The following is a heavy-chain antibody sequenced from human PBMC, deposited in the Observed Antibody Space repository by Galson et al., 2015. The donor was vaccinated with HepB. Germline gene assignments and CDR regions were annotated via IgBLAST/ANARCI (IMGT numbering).Heavy chain of an antibody. CDR3: AKGHLYYYDSSGPGYFDY. Sequence: SLRLSCAASGFTVSSNYMSWVRQAPGKGLEWVSIIYSGTSTYYADSVRGRFTISRHNFKNTLYRQMNSLRAEDTAVYYRAKGHLYYYDSSGPGYFDYWGQGTPVTVSS. D-gene: IGHD3-22*01. CDR2: IYSGTST. CDR1: GFTVSSNY. V-gene: IGHV3-53*04. J-gene: IGHJ4*02.